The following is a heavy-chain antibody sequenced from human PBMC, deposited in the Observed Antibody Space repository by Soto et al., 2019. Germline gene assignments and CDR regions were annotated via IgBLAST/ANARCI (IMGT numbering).Heavy chain of an antibody. CDR3: ARLRWEQPWVFDY. Sequence: QVQLQQWGAGLLKPSETLSLTCAVYGGSFSGYYWSWIRQPPVKGLEWIGEINHSGGPNYNPSLKSRATLSVDTSKNQFSLKLSSVTAADTAVFYCARLRWEQPWVFDYWGQGTLVTVSS. CDR2: INHSGGP. D-gene: IGHD1-26*01. J-gene: IGHJ4*02. V-gene: IGHV4-34*02. CDR1: GGSFSGYY.